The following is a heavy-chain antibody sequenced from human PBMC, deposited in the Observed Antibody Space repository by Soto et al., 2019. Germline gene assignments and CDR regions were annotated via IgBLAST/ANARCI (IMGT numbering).Heavy chain of an antibody. CDR2: IYYSGST. CDR1: GGSISSYY. V-gene: IGHV4-59*08. CDR3: ARKYGASLDY. D-gene: IGHD4-17*01. Sequence: SETLSLTCTVSGGSISSYYWSWIRQPPGKGLEWIGYIYYSGSTNYNPSLKSRVTISVDTSKNQFSLKLSSVTAADTAVYYCARKYGASLDYGGKGTLVPVPS. J-gene: IGHJ4*02.